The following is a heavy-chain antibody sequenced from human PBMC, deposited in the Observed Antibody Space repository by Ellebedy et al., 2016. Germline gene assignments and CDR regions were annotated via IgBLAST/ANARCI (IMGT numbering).Heavy chain of an antibody. J-gene: IGHJ4*02. CDR3: ASSGYDFWNGLYYFDY. V-gene: IGHV3-48*04. D-gene: IGHD3-3*01. CDR2: ISSTSSTI. Sequence: GESLKISXAASGSTFSSYSMNWVRQAPGKGLAWVSYISSTSSTIYYADSVKGRFTISRDNAKNSLYLQVISLRAEDTAVYYCASSGYDFWNGLYYFDYWGQGTLVTVSS. CDR1: GSTFSSYS.